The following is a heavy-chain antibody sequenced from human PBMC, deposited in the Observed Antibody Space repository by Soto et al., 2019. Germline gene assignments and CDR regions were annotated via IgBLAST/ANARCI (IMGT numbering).Heavy chain of an antibody. CDR3: ARAWIQLWPDDAFDI. CDR1: GFTFSSYA. D-gene: IGHD5-18*01. J-gene: IGHJ3*02. V-gene: IGHV3-30-3*01. Sequence: LRLSCAASGFTFSSYAMHWVRQAPGKGLEWVAVISYDGSNKYYADSVKGRFTISRDNSKNTLYLQMNSLRAEDTAVYYCARAWIQLWPDDAFDIWGQGTMVTVSS. CDR2: ISYDGSNK.